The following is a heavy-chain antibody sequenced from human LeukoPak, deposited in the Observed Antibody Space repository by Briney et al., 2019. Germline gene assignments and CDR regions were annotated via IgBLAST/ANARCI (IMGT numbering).Heavy chain of an antibody. V-gene: IGHV3-30*18. D-gene: IGHD3-16*01. CDR3: AKVKGEVIGAFDI. CDR2: ISYDGNNR. Sequence: PGGSLRLSCAASRFTFSSYGMHWVRQAPGKGLEWVAVISYDGNNRYYADSVKGRFTISRYNSKNTLYLQMNSLIAEDTAVYYCAKVKGEVIGAFDIWGQGTMVTVSS. CDR1: RFTFSSYG. J-gene: IGHJ3*02.